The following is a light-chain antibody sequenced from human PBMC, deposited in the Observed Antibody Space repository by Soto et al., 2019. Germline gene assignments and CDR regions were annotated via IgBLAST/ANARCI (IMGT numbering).Light chain of an antibody. J-gene: IGKJ1*01. CDR2: GAS. CDR1: QSVGRN. Sequence: EVVMTQSPVTLSVSPGERATLSCRASQSVGRNLAWYQEKPGQAPRLLVYGASTRATGIPARFSGSGSGTEFTLTSSRLEPEDFAVYYCHRYGSSPPWTFGQGTKVEIK. V-gene: IGKV3-15*01. CDR3: HRYGSSPPWT.